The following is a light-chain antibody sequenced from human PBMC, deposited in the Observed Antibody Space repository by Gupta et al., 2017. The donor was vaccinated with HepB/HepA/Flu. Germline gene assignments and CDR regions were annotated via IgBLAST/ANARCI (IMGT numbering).Light chain of an antibody. CDR1: SLRNSF. V-gene: IGLV3-19*01. Sequence: SSELTQPPAASVSLRHTVRLTCQGDSLRNSFANWYQQKAGQAPVLLLDGENSRPSGIPDRFSGSRSGNTASLTITGAQSEDEADYYCHSRDSSNNRSPFGGGTKLTVL. J-gene: IGLJ2*01. CDR2: GEN. CDR3: HSRDSSNNRSP.